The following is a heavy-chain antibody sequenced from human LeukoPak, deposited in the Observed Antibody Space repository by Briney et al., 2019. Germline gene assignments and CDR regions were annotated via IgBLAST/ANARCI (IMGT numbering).Heavy chain of an antibody. J-gene: IGHJ4*02. CDR3: AKIVRPAYSSGLDY. Sequence: GASVKVSCKVSGYTLTELSMHWVRQAPGQGLEWMGIINPSGGSTSYAQKFQGRVTMTRDTSTSTVYVELSSLRSEDTAVYYCAKIVRPAYSSGLDYWGQGTLVTVSS. CDR1: GYTLTELS. V-gene: IGHV1-46*01. D-gene: IGHD6-19*01. CDR2: INPSGGST.